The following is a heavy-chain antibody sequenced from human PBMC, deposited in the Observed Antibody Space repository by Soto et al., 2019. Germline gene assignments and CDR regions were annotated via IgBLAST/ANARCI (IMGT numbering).Heavy chain of an antibody. CDR2: IFFSGST. CDR3: ARQRDGYNLNYFDY. CDR1: GGSIRSSSYY. J-gene: IGHJ4*02. Sequence: PSETLSLTCTVSGGSIRSSSYYWGWIRQPPGKGLEWIGSIFFSGSTYYNPSSSSRVTISVDTSKSQFSLNLRSVTATDTAVYYCARQRDGYNLNYFDYWGQGTLVTVSS. D-gene: IGHD5-12*01. V-gene: IGHV4-39*01.